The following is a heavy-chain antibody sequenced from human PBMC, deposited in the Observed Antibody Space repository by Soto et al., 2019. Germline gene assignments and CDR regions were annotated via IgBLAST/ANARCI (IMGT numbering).Heavy chain of an antibody. CDR1: GGSISSGGYY. J-gene: IGHJ4*02. V-gene: IGHV4-31*03. D-gene: IGHD2-15*01. CDR2: IYYSGST. CDR3: ARATRRNCSGGSCYQDGFDY. Sequence: QVQLQESGPGLVKPSQTLSLTCTVSGGSISSGGYYWSWIRQHPGKGLEWIGYIYYSGSTYYNPSLKSRVTISVDTSKNQFSLKLSSVTAADTAVYYCARATRRNCSGGSCYQDGFDYWGQGTLVTVSS.